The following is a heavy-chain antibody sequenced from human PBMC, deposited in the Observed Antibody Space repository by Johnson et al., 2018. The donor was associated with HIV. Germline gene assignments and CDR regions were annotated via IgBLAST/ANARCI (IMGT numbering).Heavy chain of an antibody. CDR3: ARDFVAFGECTAFDM. D-gene: IGHD3-10*01. V-gene: IGHV3-30*04. Sequence: QVHLVESGGGVVQPGRSLRLSCAASGFTFSSYAMHWVRQAPGKGLEWVAVISYDGSNKYYADSVNGRFTISRDNSKNTLYLQMNSLRAEDTAVYYCARDFVAFGECTAFDMWGQGTMVTVSS. J-gene: IGHJ3*02. CDR1: GFTFSSYA. CDR2: ISYDGSNK.